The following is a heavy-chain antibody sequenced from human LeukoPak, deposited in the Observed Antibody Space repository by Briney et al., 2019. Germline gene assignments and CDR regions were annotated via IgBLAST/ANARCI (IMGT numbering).Heavy chain of an antibody. CDR1: GFTFSSYG. J-gene: IGHJ3*02. Sequence: GGSLRLSCAASGFTFSSYGMHWVRQAPGKGLEWVAVISYDGSNKYYADSVKGRFTISRDNSKNTLYLQMNSLRAEDTAVYYCAKVMGPYDAFDIWGQGTMVTVSS. V-gene: IGHV3-30*18. CDR3: AKVMGPYDAFDI. D-gene: IGHD3-10*01. CDR2: ISYDGSNK.